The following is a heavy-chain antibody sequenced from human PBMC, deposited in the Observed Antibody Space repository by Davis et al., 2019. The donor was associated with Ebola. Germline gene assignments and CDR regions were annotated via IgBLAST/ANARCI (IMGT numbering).Heavy chain of an antibody. Sequence: ASVQVSCKASGYTFTGYYMHWVRQAPGQGLEWMGWINPNSGGTNYAQKFQGRVTMTRDTSISTAYMELSRLRSDDTAVYYCARDAGAGRSCFDYWGQGTLVTVSS. CDR2: INPNSGGT. CDR3: ARDAGAGRSCFDY. V-gene: IGHV1-2*02. CDR1: GYTFTGYY. J-gene: IGHJ4*02. D-gene: IGHD1-26*01.